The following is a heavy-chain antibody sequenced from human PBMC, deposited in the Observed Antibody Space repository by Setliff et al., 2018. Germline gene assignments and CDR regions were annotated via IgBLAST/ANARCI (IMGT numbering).Heavy chain of an antibody. CDR1: GGSFSGYY. D-gene: IGHD3-3*01. J-gene: IGHJ4*02. CDR2: INHSGST. V-gene: IGHV4-34*01. Sequence: PSETLSLTCAVYGGSFSGYYWSWIRQPPGKGLEWLGEINHSGSTNCNPSLKSRVIISGDTSKNQFSLKLSSVTAADTAVYYCARDKRQYNFWSGYYGSWGNYFDYWGQGTLVTVSS. CDR3: ARDKRQYNFWSGYYGSWGNYFDY.